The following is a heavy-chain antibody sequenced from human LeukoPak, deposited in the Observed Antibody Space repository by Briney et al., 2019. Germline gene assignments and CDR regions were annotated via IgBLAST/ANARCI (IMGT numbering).Heavy chain of an antibody. CDR1: GYTFTSYY. V-gene: IGHV1-46*01. J-gene: IGHJ4*02. D-gene: IGHD3-22*01. CDR3: AREAMIDTVLPDY. CDR2: INPSGGST. Sequence: ASVKVSCKASGYTFTSYYMHWVRQAPGQGLEWMGIINPSGGSTSYARKFQGRVTMTRDMSTSTVYMELSSLRSEDTAVYYCAREAMIDTVLPDYWGQGTLVTVSS.